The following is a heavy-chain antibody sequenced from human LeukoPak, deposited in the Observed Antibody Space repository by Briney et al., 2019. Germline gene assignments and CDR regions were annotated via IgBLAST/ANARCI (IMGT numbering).Heavy chain of an antibody. V-gene: IGHV3-23*01. Sequence: PGGSLRLSCAPSGFTFSTFAMRGVRQARGGGGEGGSAIFCNGRTTYYADSVKGRFTISRDNSKNPLYLQMNSLRAEDTAVYYCARGRYDWNDVGYFDYWGQGTLVTVSS. D-gene: IGHD1-1*01. J-gene: IGHJ4*02. CDR2: IFCNGRTT. CDR3: ARGRYDWNDVGYFDY. CDR1: GFTFSTFA.